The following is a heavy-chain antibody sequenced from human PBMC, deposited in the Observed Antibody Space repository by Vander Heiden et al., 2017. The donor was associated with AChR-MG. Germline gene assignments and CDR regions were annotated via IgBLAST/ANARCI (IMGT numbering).Heavy chain of an antibody. J-gene: IGHJ4*02. CDR1: GGCLGGYY. Sequence: QVQLQQWGAGLLKPSETLPLTRAVYGGCLGGYYCGCIRQPPGKGLEWLGGVQHSGSRNYSPSLKSRVSISLDTSNSQVSLNLAALTAADTAVYYCARRRRVPMVFDSWGQGTLVTVSS. CDR3: ARRRRVPMVFDS. D-gene: IGHD2-8*01. CDR2: VQHSGSR. V-gene: IGHV4-34*01.